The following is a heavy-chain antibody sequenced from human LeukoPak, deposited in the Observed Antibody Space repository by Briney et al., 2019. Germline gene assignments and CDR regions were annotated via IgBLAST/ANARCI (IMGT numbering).Heavy chain of an antibody. D-gene: IGHD4-17*01. Sequence: GGSLRLSCAASGFTFSTYWMTWVRQAPGKGLEWIANIEPDGSEKYYVDSVKGRFTISRDNAKNSLYLQLNSLRAEDTAMYYCARDDYGDYFFDFWGQGTLVTVSS. CDR2: IEPDGSEK. CDR3: ARDDYGDYFFDF. CDR1: GFTFSTYW. J-gene: IGHJ4*02. V-gene: IGHV3-7*01.